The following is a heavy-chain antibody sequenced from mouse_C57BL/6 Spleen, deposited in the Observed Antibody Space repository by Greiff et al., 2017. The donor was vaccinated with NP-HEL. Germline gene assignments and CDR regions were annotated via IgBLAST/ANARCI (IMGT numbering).Heavy chain of an antibody. CDR2: INPSTGGT. V-gene: IGHV1-42*01. D-gene: IGHD6-2*01. Sequence: VQLKQSGPELVKPGASVKISCKASGYSFTGYYMNWVKQSPEKSLEWIGEINPSTGGTTYNQKFKAKATLTVDKSSSTAYMQLKSLTSEDSAVYYCAREGLVPFAYWGQGTLVTVSA. J-gene: IGHJ3*01. CDR3: AREGLVPFAY. CDR1: GYSFTGYY.